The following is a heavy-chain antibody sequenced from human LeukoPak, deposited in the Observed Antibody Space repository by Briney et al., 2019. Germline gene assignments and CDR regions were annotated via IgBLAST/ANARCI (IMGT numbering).Heavy chain of an antibody. CDR3: ARGGLYCSSTSCYIS. J-gene: IGHJ5*02. D-gene: IGHD2-2*02. CDR2: ISSSSSTI. V-gene: IGHV3-48*04. Sequence: GGSLRLSCAASGFTFSSYSMNWVRQAPGKGLEWVSYISSSSSTIYYADSVKGRFTISRDNAKNSLYLQMNSLRAEDTAVYYCARGGLYCSSTSCYISWGQGTLVTVSS. CDR1: GFTFSSYS.